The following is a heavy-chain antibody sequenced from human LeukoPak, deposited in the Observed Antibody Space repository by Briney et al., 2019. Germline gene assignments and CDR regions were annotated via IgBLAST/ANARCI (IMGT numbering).Heavy chain of an antibody. CDR2: INPKSGNT. CDR3: ARVKYGSGRKGSYYYFMDV. Sequence: ASVKVSCKASGYTFSTYDINWVRQAAGQGLQWMGWINPKSGNTYYAEDFQGRVTMSRNTSTNTAYMELSSLRSEDTAVYFCARVKYGSGRKGSYYYFMDVWGKGTTVTVSS. V-gene: IGHV1-8*01. D-gene: IGHD3-10*01. CDR1: GYTFSTYD. J-gene: IGHJ6*03.